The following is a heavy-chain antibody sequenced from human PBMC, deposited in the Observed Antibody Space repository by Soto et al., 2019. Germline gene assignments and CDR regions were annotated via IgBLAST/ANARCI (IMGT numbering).Heavy chain of an antibody. CDR1: GVSLSTNGVG. J-gene: IGHJ4*02. CDR3: ARRRDGTYALDY. V-gene: IGHV2-5*02. Sequence: QITLKESGPTLVKPTQTLTLTCTFSGVSLSTNGVGVGWIRQPPGKALEWLALIYWDGDKRYSPSLRRRLTLTNDTYKNQVVLTVTNMDPVDTATYYCARRRDGTYALDYWGQGTLVTVAS. CDR2: IYWDGDK. D-gene: IGHD1-26*01.